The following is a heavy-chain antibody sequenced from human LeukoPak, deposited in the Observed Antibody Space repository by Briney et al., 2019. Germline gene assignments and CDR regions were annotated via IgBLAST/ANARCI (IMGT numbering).Heavy chain of an antibody. CDR2: IYYTAGS. D-gene: IGHD1-26*01. J-gene: IGHJ4*02. CDR1: GGSVSSGSYY. CDR3: GRGLRYSESYVVEY. V-gene: IGHV4-30-4*08. Sequence: SETLSLTCTVSGGSVSSGSYYWSWIRQPPGEGLEWIGYIYYTAGSYYNPSLKSRVTMSIDASTNQFSLKLNSVTAADTAVYHCGRGLRYSESYVVEYWGLGTLVTVSS.